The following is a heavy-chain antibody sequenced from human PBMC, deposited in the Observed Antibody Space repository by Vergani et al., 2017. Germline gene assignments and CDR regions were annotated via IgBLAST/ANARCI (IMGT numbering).Heavy chain of an antibody. CDR3: AKQIYNFCNGYSYYYHYYMDV. V-gene: IGHV4-39*01. Sequence: QVLLQESGPGLVKPSETLSLTCTVSGGSVDSRKHYWGWIRQPPGKGLEWIGTVSYSGATYYTPSLKNRVKVSLNTSENQFSLQMSSVTAADTAVYYCAKQIYNFCNGYSYYYHYYMDVWSKGTTLTVSS. J-gene: IGHJ6*03. D-gene: IGHD3/OR15-3a*01. CDR2: VSYSGAT. CDR1: GGSVDSRKHY.